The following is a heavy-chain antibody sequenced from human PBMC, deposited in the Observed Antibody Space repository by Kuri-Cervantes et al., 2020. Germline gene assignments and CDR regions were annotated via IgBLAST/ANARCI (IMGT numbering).Heavy chain of an antibody. V-gene: IGHV4-39*02. J-gene: IGHJ6*03. Sequence: SETLSLTCTVSGGSISSSSYYWGWIRQPPGRGLEWIGAIDHSGSTNHNPSLQSRVTISLDTSRNQFSLNLFSVTAADTAVYYCARGRRDPLGFLEWRISTGKQTPQFHMDVWGKGTTVTVSS. D-gene: IGHD3-3*01. CDR1: GGSISSSSYY. CDR2: IDHSGST. CDR3: ARGRRDPLGFLEWRISTGKQTPQFHMDV.